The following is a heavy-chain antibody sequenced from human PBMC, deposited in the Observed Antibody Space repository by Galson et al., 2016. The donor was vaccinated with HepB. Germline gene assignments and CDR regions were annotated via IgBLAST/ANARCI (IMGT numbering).Heavy chain of an antibody. Sequence: TLSLTCTVSGDSISSGTYYWSWLRQLPGKGLEWFGYIYHTGYTYQNPSLKTRVTMSVDTSKNQFSLHLSSVTVADTAFYYCAGASTPYEPFDPWGQGTLVTVSS. CDR3: AGASTPYEPFDP. CDR1: GDSISSGTYY. J-gene: IGHJ5*02. D-gene: IGHD1-14*01. V-gene: IGHV4-31*03. CDR2: IYHTGYT.